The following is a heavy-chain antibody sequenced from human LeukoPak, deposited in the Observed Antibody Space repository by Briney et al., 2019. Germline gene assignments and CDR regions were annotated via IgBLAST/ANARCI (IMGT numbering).Heavy chain of an antibody. CDR3: ARHESEYSSPDRGDYYYYMDV. Sequence: GESLKISCKGSGYSFTSYWIGWVRQMPGKGLEWMGIIYPGDSDTRYSPSFQGQVTISADKSISTAYLQWSSLKASDTAMYYCARHESEYSSPDRGDYYYYMDVWGKGTTVTVSS. J-gene: IGHJ6*03. CDR1: GYSFTSYW. D-gene: IGHD6-6*01. CDR2: IYPGDSDT. V-gene: IGHV5-51*01.